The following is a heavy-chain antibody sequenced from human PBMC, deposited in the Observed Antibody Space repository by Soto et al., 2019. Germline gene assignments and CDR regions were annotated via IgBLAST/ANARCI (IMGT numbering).Heavy chain of an antibody. V-gene: IGHV1-18*01. CDR3: ARDLGYCSSTSCSYLGYYYYMDV. D-gene: IGHD2-2*03. CDR2: ISAYNGNT. Sequence: ASVKVSCKASGYTFTSYGISWVRQAPGQGLEWMGWISAYNGNTNYAQKLRARVTMTTDTSTSTAYMELRSLRSDDTAVYYCARDLGYCSSTSCSYLGYYYYMDVWGKGTTVTVSS. J-gene: IGHJ6*03. CDR1: GYTFTSYG.